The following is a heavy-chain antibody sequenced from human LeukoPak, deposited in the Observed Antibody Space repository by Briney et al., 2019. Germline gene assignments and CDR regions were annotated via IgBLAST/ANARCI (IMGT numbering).Heavy chain of an antibody. D-gene: IGHD3-10*01. V-gene: IGHV4-38-2*02. CDR1: GYSISSGYY. Sequence: SETLSLTCTVSGYSISSGYYWGWIRQPPGKGLEWIGSIYHSGSTNYNPSLKSRVTISVDTSKNQFSLKLSSVTAADTAVYYCAIMVRGVTSAFDIWGQGTMVTVSS. CDR2: IYHSGST. CDR3: AIMVRGVTSAFDI. J-gene: IGHJ3*02.